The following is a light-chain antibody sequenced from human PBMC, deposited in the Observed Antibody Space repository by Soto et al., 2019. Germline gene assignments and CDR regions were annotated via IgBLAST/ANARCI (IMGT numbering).Light chain of an antibody. V-gene: IGKV3-15*01. Sequence: EIVMTQLPATLSVSPGETVTLSCRASQSVTSNLAWYQQKPGQAPRLLIYGASTRATGIPVIFSGSGSGTEFTLTISSLQPEDFAVYYCQQYHDWPSFGGGTKVDI. J-gene: IGKJ4*01. CDR2: GAS. CDR1: QSVTSN. CDR3: QQYHDWPS.